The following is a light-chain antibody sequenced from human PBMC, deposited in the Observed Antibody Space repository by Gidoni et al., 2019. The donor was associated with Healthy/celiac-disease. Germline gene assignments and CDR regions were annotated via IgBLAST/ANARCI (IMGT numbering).Light chain of an antibody. CDR2: GAS. Sequence: EIVLTQSPGTLSLSQGERATLSCRASQSVSSSYLAWYQQKPGQAPRLLIYGASSRATGIPDRFSVSGSGTDFTLTISRLEPEDFAVYYCQQYGSSPETFGQGTKVEIK. CDR3: QQYGSSPET. V-gene: IGKV3-20*01. J-gene: IGKJ1*01. CDR1: QSVSSSY.